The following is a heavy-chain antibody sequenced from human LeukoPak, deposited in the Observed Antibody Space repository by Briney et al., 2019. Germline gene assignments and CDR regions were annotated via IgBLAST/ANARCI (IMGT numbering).Heavy chain of an antibody. CDR2: IRSDGSST. V-gene: IGHV3-74*01. D-gene: IGHD1-1*01. J-gene: IGHJ4*02. CDR3: VKHSGGVYGSSDY. Sequence: PGGSLRLSCAASGFTFSTYWMHWVRQAPGKGLVWVSGIRSDGSSTIYADSVKGRFTISKDSSKTTLQMNSLRAEDTALYYCVKHSGGVYGSSDYWGQGTLVTVSS. CDR1: GFTFSTYW.